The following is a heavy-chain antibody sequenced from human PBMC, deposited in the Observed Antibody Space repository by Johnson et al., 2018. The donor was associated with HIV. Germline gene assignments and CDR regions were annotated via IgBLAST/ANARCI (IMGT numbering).Heavy chain of an antibody. CDR3: AKDMRQWELLDAFHL. CDR2: ISYDGSNQ. J-gene: IGHJ3*01. Sequence: VQLVESGGGVVQPGRSLRLSCAASGFTFSSYAMHWVRQAPGKGLEWVAVISYDGSNQYYADSVKGRFTISRDNSKNTVFLQMNSLRAEDTAVYYCAKDMRQWELLDAFHLWGQGTMVTLSS. D-gene: IGHD1-26*01. CDR1: GFTFSSYA. V-gene: IGHV3-30*04.